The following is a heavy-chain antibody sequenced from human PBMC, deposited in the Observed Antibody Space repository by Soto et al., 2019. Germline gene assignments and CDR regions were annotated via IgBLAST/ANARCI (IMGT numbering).Heavy chain of an antibody. CDR1: GYTFTGYY. V-gene: IGHV1-2*04. CDR3: AXXRXALXXQLVPNNWFDP. D-gene: IGHD6-13*01. Sequence: QVQLVQSGAEVKKPGASVKVSCKASGYTFTGYYMHWVRQAPGQGLEWMGWINPNSGGTNYAQKFQGWVTMTRDTSISTAYMELSRLRSDDTAVYYCAXXRXALXXQLVPNNWFDPWGQGTLVTVSS. CDR2: INPNSGGT. J-gene: IGHJ5*02.